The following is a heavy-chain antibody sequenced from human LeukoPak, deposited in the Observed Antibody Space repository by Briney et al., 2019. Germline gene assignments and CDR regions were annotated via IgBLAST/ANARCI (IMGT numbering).Heavy chain of an antibody. J-gene: IGHJ4*02. CDR2: INHSGST. CDR3: ARRMGYDYVWGSYRHGYYFDY. V-gene: IGHV4-34*01. Sequence: SETLSLTCAVYGGSFSGYYWSWIRQPPGKGLEWIGEINHSGSTNYNPSLKSRVTISVDTSKNQFSLKLSSVTAADTAVYYCARRMGYDYVWGSYRHGYYFDYWGQGALVTVSS. D-gene: IGHD3-16*02. CDR1: GGSFSGYY.